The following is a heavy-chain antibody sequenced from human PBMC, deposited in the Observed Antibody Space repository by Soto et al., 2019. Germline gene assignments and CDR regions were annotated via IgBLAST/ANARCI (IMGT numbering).Heavy chain of an antibody. CDR3: AKDGFGCFDWEYDY. V-gene: IGHV3-23*01. D-gene: IGHD3-9*01. CDR2: ISGSGGST. CDR1: GFTFSSYA. J-gene: IGHJ4*01. Sequence: GGSLRLSCAASGFTFSSYAMSWVRQAPGKGLEWVSAISGSGGSTYYADSVKGRFTISRDNSKNTLYLQMNSLRAEDTAVYYCAKDGFGCFDWEYDYWGHGTLVTFSS.